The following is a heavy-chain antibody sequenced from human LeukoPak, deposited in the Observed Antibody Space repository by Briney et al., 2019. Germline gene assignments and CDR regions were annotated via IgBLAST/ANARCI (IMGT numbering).Heavy chain of an antibody. CDR3: ARDNRYCSSTSCYGATMVRDYGMDV. Sequence: ASVKVSCKASGYTFTRYYIHWVRQAPGQGLEWMGIINPSGGSTSYAQKFQGRVTMTRDTSTSTVYMELSSLRSEDTAVYYCARDNRYCSSTSCYGATMVRDYGMDVWGQGTTVTVSS. V-gene: IGHV1-46*01. J-gene: IGHJ6*02. CDR1: GYTFTRYY. CDR2: INPSGGST. D-gene: IGHD2-2*01.